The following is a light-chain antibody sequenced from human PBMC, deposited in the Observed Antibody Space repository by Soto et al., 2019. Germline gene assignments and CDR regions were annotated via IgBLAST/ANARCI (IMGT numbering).Light chain of an antibody. J-gene: IGLJ3*02. CDR2: CND. CDR1: SSNIGTNY. CDR3: ATRDNSLSRWV. Sequence: QSVLTQPPSVSGTPGQRVTISCSGSSSNIGTNYVYWYKQLPGTAPKLLIYCNDQRPSGVPDRLSGSKSGTSASLAISGLRSEDEADYYCATRDNSLSRWVFGGGTKLTVL. V-gene: IGLV1-47*02.